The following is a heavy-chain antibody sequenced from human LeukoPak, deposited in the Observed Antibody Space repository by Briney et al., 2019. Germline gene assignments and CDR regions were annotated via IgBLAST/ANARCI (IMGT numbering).Heavy chain of an antibody. CDR2: IYHSGST. CDR3: ALNGITMVREPPGGYFDL. D-gene: IGHD3-10*01. V-gene: IGHV4-4*02. CDR1: GGSISSSNY. Sequence: SETLSLTCALSGGSISSSNYWSWVRQPPGKGLEWIGEIYHSGSTNYNPSLKSRVTISVDTSKNQFSLKLSSVTAADTAVYYCALNGITMVREPPGGYFDLWGRGTLVTVSS. J-gene: IGHJ2*01.